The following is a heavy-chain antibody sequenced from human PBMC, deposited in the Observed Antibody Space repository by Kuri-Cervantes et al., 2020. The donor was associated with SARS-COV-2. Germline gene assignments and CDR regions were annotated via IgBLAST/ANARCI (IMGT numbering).Heavy chain of an antibody. D-gene: IGHD2-2*01. CDR3: ARVPREICSSTSCYQGL. J-gene: IGHJ4*02. V-gene: IGHV1-69*13. CDR2: IIPIFGTA. Sequence: SVKVSCKASGGTFSSYAISWVRQAPGQGLEWMGGIIPIFGTANYAQKFHGRVTITADESTSTAYMELSSLRSEDTAVYYCARVPREICSSTSCYQGLWGQGTLVTVSS. CDR1: GGTFSSYA.